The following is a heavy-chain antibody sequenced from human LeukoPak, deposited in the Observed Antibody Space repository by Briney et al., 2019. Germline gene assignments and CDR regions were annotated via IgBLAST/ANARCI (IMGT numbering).Heavy chain of an antibody. J-gene: IGHJ3*02. V-gene: IGHV3-30*02. D-gene: IGHD1-14*01. CDR1: GFTFSSYG. CDR3: ARDRYGDAFDI. CDR2: IRYDVSNK. Sequence: GGSLRLSCAASGFTFSSYGMHWGRQAPGKGVVLLVFIRYDVSNKYYASSVNVRFTISRDNSKNTLYLQINSLRAEDTAVYYCARDRYGDAFDIWGQGTMVTVSS.